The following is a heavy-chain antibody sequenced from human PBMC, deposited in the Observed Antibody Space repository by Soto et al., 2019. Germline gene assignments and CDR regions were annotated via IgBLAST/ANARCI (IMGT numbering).Heavy chain of an antibody. Sequence: SETLSLTCTVSGGSISSGGYYWSWIRQHPGKGLEWIGYIYYSGSTYYNPSLKSRVTISVDTSKNQFSLKLSSVTAADTAVYYCARFWVVPAAATPNWFDPWGQGTLVTVSS. CDR1: GGSISSGGYY. CDR3: ARFWVVPAAATPNWFDP. CDR2: IYYSGST. J-gene: IGHJ5*02. V-gene: IGHV4-31*03. D-gene: IGHD2-2*01.